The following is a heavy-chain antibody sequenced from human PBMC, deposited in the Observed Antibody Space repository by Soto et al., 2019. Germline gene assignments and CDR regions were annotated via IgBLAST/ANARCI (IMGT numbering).Heavy chain of an antibody. D-gene: IGHD5-18*01. J-gene: IGHJ4*02. V-gene: IGHV1-18*01. CDR1: GYTFTSYG. CDR2: ISAYNGNT. Sequence: QVQLVQSGAEVKKPGASVKVSCKASGYTFTSYGISWVRQAPGQGLEWMGWISAYNGNTNYAQKLQGRVTMTTDTSKSTAYKELRSLRSDDTAVYYCARNLGYSYGRGLKCYFDYWGQGTLVTVSS. CDR3: ARNLGYSYGRGLKCYFDY.